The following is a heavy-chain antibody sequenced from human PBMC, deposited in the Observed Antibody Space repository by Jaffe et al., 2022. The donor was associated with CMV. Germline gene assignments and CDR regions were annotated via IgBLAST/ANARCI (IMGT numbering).Heavy chain of an antibody. Sequence: EVQLVESGGDLVQPGGSLRLSCAASGFSFTDYEMNWVRQAPGKGLEWVSYISSTGRTMRYADSVKGRFTISRDNAKNSLYLQMNSLRAEDTAVYYCARGTFRPRDSGTSWFDPWGQGTLVTASS. CDR3: ARGTFRPRDSGTSWFDP. CDR2: ISSTGRTM. D-gene: IGHD3-10*01. CDR1: GFSFTDYE. V-gene: IGHV3-48*03. J-gene: IGHJ5*02.